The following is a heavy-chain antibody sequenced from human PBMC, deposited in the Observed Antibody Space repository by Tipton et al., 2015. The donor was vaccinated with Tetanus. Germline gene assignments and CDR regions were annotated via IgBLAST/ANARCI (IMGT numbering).Heavy chain of an antibody. J-gene: IGHJ4*02. V-gene: IGHV4-39*02. CDR1: GDSISSSDYY. CDR3: SSGSGTAISED. D-gene: IGHD1-7*01. CDR2: IHFGGNT. Sequence: TLSLTCTVSGDSISSSDYYWGWIRQSPGRGLEWIGTIHFGGNTAYNPSLRSRVTISVDTSRNHVSLKMTSVTAADTALYYCSSGSGTAISEDWGQGTLVTVSS.